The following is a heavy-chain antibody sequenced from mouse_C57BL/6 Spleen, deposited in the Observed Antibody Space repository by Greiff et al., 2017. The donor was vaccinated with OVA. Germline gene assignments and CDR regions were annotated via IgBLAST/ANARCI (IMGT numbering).Heavy chain of an antibody. CDR3: AREDTTVVKDY. CDR1: GYTFTSYW. D-gene: IGHD1-1*01. J-gene: IGHJ2*01. V-gene: IGHV1-55*01. Sequence: VQLQQPGAELVKPGASVKMSCTASGYTFTSYWITWVKQRPGQGLEWIGDIYPGSGSTNYNEKFKSKATLTVDTSSSTAYMQLSSLTSEDSAVYYCAREDTTVVKDYWGQGTTLTVSS. CDR2: IYPGSGST.